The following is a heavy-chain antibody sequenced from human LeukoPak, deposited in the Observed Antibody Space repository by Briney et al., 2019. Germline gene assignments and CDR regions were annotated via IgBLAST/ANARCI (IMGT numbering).Heavy chain of an antibody. J-gene: IGHJ4*02. Sequence: SETLSLTYSVSSGSISSNYYWAWIRQPPGKGLEWIGSIYHSGTTYYNPSLKSRVTISVDTSKNQFSLKLSSVTAADTAVYYCVRHSSGWGNFDYWGQGTLVTVSS. CDR2: IYHSGTT. CDR3: VRHSSGWGNFDY. D-gene: IGHD6-19*01. V-gene: IGHV4-39*01. CDR1: SGSISSNYY.